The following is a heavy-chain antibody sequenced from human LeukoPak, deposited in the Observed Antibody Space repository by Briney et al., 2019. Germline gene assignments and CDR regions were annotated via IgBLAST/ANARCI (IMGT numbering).Heavy chain of an antibody. V-gene: IGHV3-66*01. J-gene: IGHJ4*02. Sequence: GGSLRLSCAASGFTFSSYAMSWVRQAPGKGLEWVSVIYSGGSTYYADSVKGRFTISRDNSKNTLYLQMNSLRAEDTAVYYCARTSLGATYYYDSSGDCWGQGTLVTVSS. CDR3: ARTSLGATYYYDSSGDC. CDR2: IYSGGST. D-gene: IGHD3-22*01. CDR1: GFTFSSYA.